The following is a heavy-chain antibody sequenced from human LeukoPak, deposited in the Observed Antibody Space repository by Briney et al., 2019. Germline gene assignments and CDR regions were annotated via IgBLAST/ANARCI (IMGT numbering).Heavy chain of an antibody. V-gene: IGHV1-2*02. CDR2: INPNSGGT. CDR3: ASRSVDTAMVLDY. J-gene: IGHJ4*02. D-gene: IGHD5-18*01. Sequence: GASVKVSCKASGYTFTGYYMHWVRQAPGQGLEWMGWINPNSGGTNYAQKFQGRVTMTRDTSISTAYMELSRLRPDDTAVYYCASRSVDTAMVLDYWGQGTLVTVSS. CDR1: GYTFTGYY.